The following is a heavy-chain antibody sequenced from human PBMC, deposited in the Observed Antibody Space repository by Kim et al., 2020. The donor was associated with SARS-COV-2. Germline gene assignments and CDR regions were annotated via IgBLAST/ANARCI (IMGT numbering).Heavy chain of an antibody. J-gene: IGHJ5*02. V-gene: IGHV4-59*12. CDR1: GGSIGTSY. CDR3: ARGQSTWNP. Sequence: SETLSLTCTVSGGSIGTSYCSWMRQLPGKGLEWIGYINYSGNTNYKSSLRGRVTISLDTSKNQFSLKLTSVTTADTAIYYCARGQSTWNPWGQGNLVTAS. CDR2: INYSGNT. D-gene: IGHD1-1*01.